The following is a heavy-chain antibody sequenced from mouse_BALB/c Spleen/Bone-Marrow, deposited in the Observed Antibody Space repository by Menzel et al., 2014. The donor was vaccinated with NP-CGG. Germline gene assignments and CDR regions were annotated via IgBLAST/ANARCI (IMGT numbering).Heavy chain of an antibody. V-gene: IGHV14-3*02. J-gene: IGHJ3*01. Sequence: EVMLVESGAELVKPGASVKLSCTASGFNIKDTYMHWVKQRPEQGLEWIGRIDPANGNTKYDPKFQGKATITADTSSNTAYLQLSSPTSEDTAVYYCAFYYYGSSLFAYWGQGTLVTVSA. CDR1: GFNIKDTY. CDR3: AFYYYGSSLFAY. D-gene: IGHD1-1*01. CDR2: IDPANGNT.